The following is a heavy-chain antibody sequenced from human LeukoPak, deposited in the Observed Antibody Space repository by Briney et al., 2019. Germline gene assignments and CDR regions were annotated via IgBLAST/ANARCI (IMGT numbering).Heavy chain of an antibody. J-gene: IGHJ4*02. D-gene: IGHD3-22*01. V-gene: IGHV4-59*07. Sequence: PSDTLSLTCTVSGGSISRNKWNWIRQPPGKGLEWLGYISYSGSTNSNPSLKSRISFSVDRSRHPFSLRPTSATTADTAVYFCARLTDSPTYYDDSSAYYYYFDYWGQGTQVTVSS. CDR2: ISYSGST. CDR3: ARLTDSPTYYDDSSAYYYYFDY. CDR1: GGSISRNK.